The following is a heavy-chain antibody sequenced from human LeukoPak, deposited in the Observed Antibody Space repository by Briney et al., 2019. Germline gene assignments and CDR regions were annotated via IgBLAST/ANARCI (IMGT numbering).Heavy chain of an antibody. J-gene: IGHJ5*02. CDR2: MNPINGNT. Sequence: GASVKVSCKASGFTFTSYDINWVRQATGQGLEWMGWMNPINGNTGYAQKFQGRVTMTRDTSISTAYMELRSLRSDDTAVYYCVRDGEGVAISVNYWFDPWGQGTLATVSS. D-gene: IGHD3-10*01. CDR3: VRDGEGVAISVNYWFDP. CDR1: GFTFTSYD. V-gene: IGHV1-8*01.